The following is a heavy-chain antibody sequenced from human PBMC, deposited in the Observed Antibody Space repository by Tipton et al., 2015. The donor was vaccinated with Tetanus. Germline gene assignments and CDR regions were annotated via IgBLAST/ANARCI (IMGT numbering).Heavy chain of an antibody. CDR2: IYTSGST. D-gene: IGHD3-3*01. J-gene: IGHJ6*02. CDR1: GGSISSYY. V-gene: IGHV4-4*07. Sequence: TLSLTCTVSGGSISSYYWSWIRQPAGKGLEWIGRIYTSGSTNYNPSLKSRVTISVDTSKNQFSLKLSSVTAADTAVYYCARDRSITIFGVVPINYYYGMDVRGQGTTVTVSS. CDR3: ARDRSITIFGVVPINYYYGMDV.